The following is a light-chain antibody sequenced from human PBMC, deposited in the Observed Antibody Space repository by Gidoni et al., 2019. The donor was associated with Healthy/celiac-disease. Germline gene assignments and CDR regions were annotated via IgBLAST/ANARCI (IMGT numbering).Light chain of an antibody. CDR2: DVS. CDR1: SSAVGGYNY. V-gene: IGLV2-14*01. CDR3: SSYTSSSTVV. Sequence: QSALTHPASVSASPGQSITISCTGTSSAVGGYNYVSWYQQHPGKSPKLMIYDVSNRPAGVSNRFSGSKSGNTASLTISGLQAEDEADYYCSSYTSSSTVVFGGGTKLTVL. J-gene: IGLJ2*01.